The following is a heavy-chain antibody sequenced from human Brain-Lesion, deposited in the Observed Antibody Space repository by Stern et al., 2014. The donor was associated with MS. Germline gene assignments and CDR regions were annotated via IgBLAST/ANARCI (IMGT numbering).Heavy chain of an antibody. J-gene: IGHJ4*02. CDR1: GYTLTELS. Sequence: VQLVESGADVKKPGASVKVSCKVSGYTLTELSMHWVRQAPRKGLEWMGGFDPEDGETIYAQKFQGRVTMTEDTSTDTAYMELSSLRSEDTAVYYCATLSPGAGGNYYRHFDYWGQGTLVTVSS. CDR3: ATLSPGAGGNYYRHFDY. CDR2: FDPEDGET. V-gene: IGHV1-24*01. D-gene: IGHD1-26*01.